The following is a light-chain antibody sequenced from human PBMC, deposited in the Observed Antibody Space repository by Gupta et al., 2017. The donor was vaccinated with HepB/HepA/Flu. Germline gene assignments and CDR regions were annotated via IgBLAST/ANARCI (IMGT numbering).Light chain of an antibody. V-gene: IGLV1-44*01. J-gene: IGLJ3*02. Sequence: QSVLTQPPSASANPGQRVTISCSGSTSNIGSNFVSWYQQVPGSAPKLLIYSNNQRPSGVPDRFSGSKSGTSASLAISGLQSDDEADYYCAAWDDSLSGPNWVFGGGTKVTV. CDR2: SNN. CDR3: AAWDDSLSGPNWV. CDR1: TSNIGSNF.